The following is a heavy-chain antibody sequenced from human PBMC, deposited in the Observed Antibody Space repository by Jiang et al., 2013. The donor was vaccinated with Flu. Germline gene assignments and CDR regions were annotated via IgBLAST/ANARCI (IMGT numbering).Heavy chain of an antibody. V-gene: IGHV6-1*01. CDR1: SVSSNSAA. D-gene: IGHD6-6*01. J-gene: IGHJ6*02. CDR2: TYYRSKWYN. CDR3: AREGYSSSFGYYYYGMDV. Sequence: SVSSNSAAWNWIRQSPSRGLEWLGGTYYRSKWYNDYAVSVKSRITINPDTSKNQFSLQLNSVTPEDTAVYYCAREGYSSSFGYYYYGMDVWGQGTTVTVSS.